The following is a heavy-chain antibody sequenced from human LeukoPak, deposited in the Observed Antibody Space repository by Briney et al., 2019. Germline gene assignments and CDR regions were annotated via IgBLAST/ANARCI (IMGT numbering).Heavy chain of an antibody. CDR2: ISWNSGSI. D-gene: IGHD3-10*01. CDR3: ARDREPYGSGSLSP. J-gene: IGHJ5*02. Sequence: GGSLRLSCAASGFTFDDYAMHWVRQAPGKGLEWVSGISWNSGSIGYADSVKGRFTISRDNAKNTLYLQMNSLRAEDTAAYYCARDREPYGSGSLSPWGQGTLVTVSS. CDR1: GFTFDDYA. V-gene: IGHV3-9*01.